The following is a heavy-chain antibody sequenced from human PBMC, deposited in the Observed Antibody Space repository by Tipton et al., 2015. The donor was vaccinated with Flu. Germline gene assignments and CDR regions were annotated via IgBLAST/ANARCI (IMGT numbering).Heavy chain of an antibody. V-gene: IGHV4-61*09. CDR3: ARRDFSNYVSEPKNWFDF. J-gene: IGHJ5*01. CDR1: GGSISSGSYY. Sequence: TLSLTCTVSGGSISSGSYYWSWIRQPPGKGLEWIGNICPGSPYYNPALKSRVTLSITGSKNLLSLRLTSVTAADTAVYFCARRDFSNYVSEPKNWFDFWGQGTLVNVSS. D-gene: IGHD4-11*01. CDR2: ICPGSP.